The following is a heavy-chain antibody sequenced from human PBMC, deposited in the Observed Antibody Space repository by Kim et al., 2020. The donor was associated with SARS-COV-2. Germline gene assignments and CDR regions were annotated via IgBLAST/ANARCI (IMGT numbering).Heavy chain of an antibody. CDR3: ARESPNYAHFLYYYYGMDV. Sequence: SETLSLTCTVSGGSISSYYWSWIRQPAGKGLEWIGRIYTSGSTNYNPSLKSRVTMSVDTSKNQFSLKLSSVTAADTAVYYCARESPNYAHFLYYYYGMDVWGQGTTVTVSS. D-gene: IGHD3-16*01. V-gene: IGHV4-4*07. CDR2: IYTSGST. CDR1: GGSISSYY. J-gene: IGHJ6*02.